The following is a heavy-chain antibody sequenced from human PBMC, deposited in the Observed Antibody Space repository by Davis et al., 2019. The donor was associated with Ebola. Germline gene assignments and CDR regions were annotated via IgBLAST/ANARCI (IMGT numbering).Heavy chain of an antibody. CDR3: ARKPYDFWSGYSAYYYYGMDV. J-gene: IGHJ6*02. CDR1: GYTFTSYD. D-gene: IGHD3-3*01. V-gene: IGHV1-2*02. Sequence: ASVKVSCKASGYTFTSYDINWVRQAPGQGLEWMGWINPNSGGTNYAQKFQGRVTMTRDTSISTAYMELSRLRSDDTAVYYCARKPYDFWSGYSAYYYYGMDVWGQGTTVTVSS. CDR2: INPNSGGT.